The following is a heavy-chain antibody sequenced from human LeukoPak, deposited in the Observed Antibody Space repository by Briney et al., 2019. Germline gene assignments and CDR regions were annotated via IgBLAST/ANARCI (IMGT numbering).Heavy chain of an antibody. CDR1: GFTFSSYA. Sequence: GGSLRLSCAASGFTFSSYAMSWVRQAPGKGLERVSAISGSGGSTYYADSVKGRFTISRDNSKNTLYLQMNSLRAEDTAVYYCAKDRISTVTPTCFDYWGQGTLVTVSS. CDR2: ISGSGGST. V-gene: IGHV3-23*01. D-gene: IGHD4-17*01. J-gene: IGHJ4*02. CDR3: AKDRISTVTPTCFDY.